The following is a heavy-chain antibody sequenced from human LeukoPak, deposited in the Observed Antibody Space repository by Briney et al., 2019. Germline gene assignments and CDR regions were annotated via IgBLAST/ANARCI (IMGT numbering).Heavy chain of an antibody. Sequence: ASVKVSCKASGYTFTGYYMHWVRQAPGQGLEWMGWINPNSGGTNYAQKFQGRVTMTRDTSISTAYMELSRLRSDDTAVYYCATSFLTFGGVIVDYCGHGTLVTVSS. J-gene: IGHJ4*01. V-gene: IGHV1-2*02. CDR1: GYTFTGYY. D-gene: IGHD3-16*02. CDR3: ATSFLTFGGVIVDY. CDR2: INPNSGGT.